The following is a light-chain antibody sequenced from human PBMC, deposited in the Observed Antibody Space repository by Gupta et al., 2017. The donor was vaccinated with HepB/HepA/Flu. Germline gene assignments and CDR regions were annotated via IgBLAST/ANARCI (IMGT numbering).Light chain of an antibody. V-gene: IGLV2-14*03. CDR2: DGS. Sequence: QSALTQPASVSGSPGQSITISCTGTSSDIGAYNYVSWYQLHPGKAPKLMIYDGSDRPSGVSNRFSGSKAGNTASLTISGLQAEDEADYYCSSYTTSTILVFGGGTKLTVL. J-gene: IGLJ2*01. CDR1: SSDIGAYNY. CDR3: SSYTTSTILV.